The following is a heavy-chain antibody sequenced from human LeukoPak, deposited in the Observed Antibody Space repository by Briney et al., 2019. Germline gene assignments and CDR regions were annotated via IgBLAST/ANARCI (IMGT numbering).Heavy chain of an antibody. CDR3: ASGLGTYYYDSSGYSDWFDP. Sequence: SETLSLTCAVYGGSFSGYYWSWIRQPPGKGLEWIGEINHSGSTNYNPSLKSRVTISVDTSKNQFSLKLSSVTAADTAVYCCASGLGTYYYDSSGYSDWFDPWGQGTLVTVSS. CDR1: GGSFSGYY. J-gene: IGHJ5*02. CDR2: INHSGST. V-gene: IGHV4-34*01. D-gene: IGHD3-22*01.